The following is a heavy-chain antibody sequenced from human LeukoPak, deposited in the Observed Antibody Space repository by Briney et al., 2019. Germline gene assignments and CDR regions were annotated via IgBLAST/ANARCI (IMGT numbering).Heavy chain of an antibody. J-gene: IGHJ4*02. V-gene: IGHV4-39*01. D-gene: IGHD1-26*01. CDR3: ARGRPYSGGYHLDY. CDR2: IYYSGST. CDR1: DDSARSDNYY. Sequence: SETLSLTCTISDDSARSDNYYGGWVRQPPGKGLEWIGNIYYSGSTYYNPSLKSRVTMSVDTSKNQFFLKLNSVTAADTAVYYCARGRPYSGGYHLDYWGQGTLVTVSS.